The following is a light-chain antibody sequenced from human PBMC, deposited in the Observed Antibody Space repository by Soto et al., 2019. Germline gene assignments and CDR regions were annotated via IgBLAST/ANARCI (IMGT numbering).Light chain of an antibody. J-gene: IGKJ5*01. V-gene: IGKV1-5*01. CDR1: QRISGR. CDR2: GAS. CDR3: QQHGSSPIT. Sequence: DIQMTQSPATLSASVGDRVTITCRASQRISGRLAWYQQKPGKAPKLLIYGASSLESGVPSRFSGCGSGTNLNLTISRLEPEDFAVYYCQQHGSSPITFGQGTRLEIK.